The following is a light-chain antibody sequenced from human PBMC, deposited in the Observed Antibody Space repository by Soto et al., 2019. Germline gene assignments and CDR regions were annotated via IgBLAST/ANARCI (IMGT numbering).Light chain of an antibody. CDR2: GAS. CDR3: QHYDDSLLT. V-gene: IGKV3-20*01. J-gene: IGKJ4*01. Sequence: EIVLTQSPCTLSLSPGERPTLPSGASQSVSSNYLAWYQQKPGQAPRLLIYGASSRATGIPDKFSGSGSGTDFSLTISRLEPEDFAVYYCQHYDDSLLTFGGGTKVDIK. CDR1: QSVSSNY.